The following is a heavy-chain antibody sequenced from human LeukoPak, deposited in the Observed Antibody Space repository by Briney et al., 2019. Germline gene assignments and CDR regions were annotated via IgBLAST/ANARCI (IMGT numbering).Heavy chain of an antibody. CDR3: ARLVWDSSGRYFDY. CDR1: GYSISSGYY. V-gene: IGHV4-38-2*02. J-gene: IGHJ4*02. D-gene: IGHD3-22*01. CDR2: LSYSGST. Sequence: SETLSLTCTVSGYSISSGYYWGWIRQPPGKGLEWIGSLSYSGSTYYNPSLKSRVTISVDTSKNQFSLKLSSVTAADTAVYYCARLVWDSSGRYFDYWGQGTLVTVSS.